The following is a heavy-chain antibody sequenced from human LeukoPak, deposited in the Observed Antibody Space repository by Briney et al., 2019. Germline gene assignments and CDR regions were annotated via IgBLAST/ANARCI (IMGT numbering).Heavy chain of an antibody. J-gene: IGHJ5*02. D-gene: IGHD6-13*01. V-gene: IGHV3-23*01. Sequence: GGSLRLSCAASGFTFSSYAMSWVRQAPGKGLEWVSAISGSGGSTYYADSVKGRFTISRDNAKNSLYLQMNSLRAEDTAVYYCARDGSSWSDWFDPWGQGTLVTVSS. CDR1: GFTFSSYA. CDR3: ARDGSSWSDWFDP. CDR2: ISGSGGST.